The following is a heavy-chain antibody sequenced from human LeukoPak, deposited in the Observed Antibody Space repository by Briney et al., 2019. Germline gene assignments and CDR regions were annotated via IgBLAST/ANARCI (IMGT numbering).Heavy chain of an antibody. Sequence: GGSLRLSCAASGFTFSSYAMSWVRQAPGKGLEWVSAISGSGGSTYYADSVKGRFTISRDNSKNTLYLQMNSLRAEDTAVYYCAKDLTEYSGIYWSREFDYWGQGTLVTVSS. D-gene: IGHD1-26*01. CDR1: GFTFSSYA. CDR3: AKDLTEYSGIYWSREFDY. V-gene: IGHV3-23*01. CDR2: ISGSGGST. J-gene: IGHJ4*02.